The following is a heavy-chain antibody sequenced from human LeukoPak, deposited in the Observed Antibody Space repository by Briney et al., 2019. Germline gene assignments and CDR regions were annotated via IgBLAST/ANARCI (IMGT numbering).Heavy chain of an antibody. CDR3: ARERTYYYDSSGHIDY. V-gene: IGHV3-53*01. J-gene: IGHJ4*02. CDR2: IYSGGNT. CDR1: GFTVSSNS. Sequence: PGGSLRLSCTVSGFTVSSNSMSWVRQAPGKGLEWASFIYSGGNTHYSDSVKGRFTISRDNAKNSLYLQMNSLRAEDTAVYYCARERTYYYDSSGHIDYWGQGTLVTVSS. D-gene: IGHD3-22*01.